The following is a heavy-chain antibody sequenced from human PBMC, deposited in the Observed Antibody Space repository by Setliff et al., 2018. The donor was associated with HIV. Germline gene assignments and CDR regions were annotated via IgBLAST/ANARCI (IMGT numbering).Heavy chain of an antibody. J-gene: IGHJ4*02. V-gene: IGHV4-61*09. CDR3: GRLSDTAMASFDS. D-gene: IGHD5-18*01. CDR1: GGSISSGDYY. Sequence: SCTVSGGSISSGDYYWSWIRQPPGKGLEWIGHIYKSGSANYSPSLKGRVTISADTSRNQFSLKPTSVTAADTAIYYCGRLSDTAMASFDSWGQGTLVTVSS. CDR2: IYKSGSA.